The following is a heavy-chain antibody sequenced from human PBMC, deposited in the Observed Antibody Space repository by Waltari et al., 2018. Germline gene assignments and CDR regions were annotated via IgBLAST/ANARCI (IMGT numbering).Heavy chain of an antibody. J-gene: IGHJ4*02. V-gene: IGHV1-24*01. CDR3: ATPGGVDCSGGSCYSWHY. Sequence: QVQLVQSGAEVKKPGASVKVSCKVSGYTLTELSMPWVRQAPGKGLEWMGGFEPEESETIDDQKGQGRVTMTEDTSTDTAYMELSSRRSEDTAVEYCATPGGVDCSGGSCYSWHYWGQGTLVTVSS. D-gene: IGHD2-15*01. CDR2: FEPEESET. CDR1: GYTLTELS.